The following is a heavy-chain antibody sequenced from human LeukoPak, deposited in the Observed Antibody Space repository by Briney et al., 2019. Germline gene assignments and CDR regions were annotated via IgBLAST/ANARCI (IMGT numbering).Heavy chain of an antibody. CDR1: GYTFTSYG. V-gene: IGHV1-18*01. CDR2: ISAYNGNR. J-gene: IGHJ6*03. Sequence: ASVKVSCKASGYTFTSYGICWVRQAPGQGLEWMGWISAYNGNRNYAQKLQGRVTMTADTSTNTAYMELRSLRSDDTAVYYCARGPRVDGSGSSPYYLYYMDVWGKGTAVTISS. D-gene: IGHD3-10*01. CDR3: ARGPRVDGSGSSPYYLYYMDV.